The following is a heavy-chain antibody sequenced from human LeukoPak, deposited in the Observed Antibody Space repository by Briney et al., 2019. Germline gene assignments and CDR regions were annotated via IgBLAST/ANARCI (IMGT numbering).Heavy chain of an antibody. CDR1: GFTFSSYS. V-gene: IGHV3-48*02. D-gene: IGHD2/OR15-2a*01. J-gene: IGHJ4*02. CDR3: ARDSTLVDY. Sequence: PGGSLRLSCAASGFTFSSYSMNWVRQAPGKGLEWVSYISSSSSTIYYADSVKGRFTISRDNAKNSLYLQTNSLRDEDTAVYYYARDSTLVDYWGQGTLVTVSS. CDR2: ISSSSSTI.